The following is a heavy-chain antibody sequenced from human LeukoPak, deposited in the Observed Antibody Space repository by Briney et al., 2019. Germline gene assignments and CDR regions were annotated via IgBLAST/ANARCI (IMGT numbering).Heavy chain of an antibody. CDR1: GGSISSYY. D-gene: IGHD3-22*01. J-gene: IGHJ4*02. Sequence: SETLSLTCTVSGGSISSYYWSWIRQPPGKGLEWIGYIYYSGSTNYNPSLKSRVTISVDTSKNQFSLKLSSVTAADTAVYYRARGTDSSGYYSPSYYFDYWGQGTLVTVSS. CDR3: ARGTDSSGYYSPSYYFDY. V-gene: IGHV4-59*12. CDR2: IYYSGST.